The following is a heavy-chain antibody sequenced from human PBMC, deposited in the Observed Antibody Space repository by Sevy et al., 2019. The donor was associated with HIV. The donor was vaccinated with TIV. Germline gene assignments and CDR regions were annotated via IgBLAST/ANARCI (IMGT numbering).Heavy chain of an antibody. Sequence: GGSLRLSCAASGFTCSDYYMSWIRQAPGKGLEWVSYISSSSSYTNYADSVKGRFTISRDNAKNSLYLQMNSLGVEDTAVYYCARAVVVAATPGAFDIWGQGTMVTVSS. CDR2: ISSSSSYT. J-gene: IGHJ3*02. CDR1: GFTCSDYY. V-gene: IGHV3-11*06. CDR3: ARAVVVAATPGAFDI. D-gene: IGHD2-15*01.